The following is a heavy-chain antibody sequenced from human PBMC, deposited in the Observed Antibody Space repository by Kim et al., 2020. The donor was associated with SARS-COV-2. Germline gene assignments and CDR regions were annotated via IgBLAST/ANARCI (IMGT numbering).Heavy chain of an antibody. Sequence: PGSVKGRFTISRENAKNSLYLQMNSLRAGDTAVYYCARGHSSSWYGRFDPWGQGTLVTVSS. CDR3: ARGHSSSWYGRFDP. J-gene: IGHJ5*02. D-gene: IGHD6-13*01. V-gene: IGHV3-13*01.